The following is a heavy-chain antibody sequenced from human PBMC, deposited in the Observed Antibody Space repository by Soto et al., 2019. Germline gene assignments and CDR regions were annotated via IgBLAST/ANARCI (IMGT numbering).Heavy chain of an antibody. J-gene: IGHJ3*02. V-gene: IGHV3-30-3*01. D-gene: IGHD5-12*01. CDR3: ARAKSNSGPNDAFDI. CDR1: GFTFSSYA. CDR2: ISYDGSNK. Sequence: VGSLRLSCAASGFTFSSYAMHWVRQAPGKGLEWVAVISYDGSNKYYADSVKGRFTISRGNSKNTLYLQMNSLRAEDTAVYYCARAKSNSGPNDAFDIWGQGTMVTVSS.